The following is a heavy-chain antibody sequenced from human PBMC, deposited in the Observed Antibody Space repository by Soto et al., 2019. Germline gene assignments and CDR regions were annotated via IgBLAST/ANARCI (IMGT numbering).Heavy chain of an antibody. V-gene: IGHV3-72*01. CDR1: XXXXXXXX. CDR3: TRDXVPGTPGGLDV. J-gene: IGHJ6*02. Sequence: EVQLVESGGGLVQPGGSLRLSXAAXXXXXXXXXMXXXRXAXGXGXXXVGRIRRKIDSYTTEYGAAVKGRFTISRDDSKNSLYLQMNSLKTEDTAVYYCTRDXVPGTPGGLDVWGQGTAVAVSS. D-gene: IGHD6-19*01. CDR2: IRRKIDSYTT.